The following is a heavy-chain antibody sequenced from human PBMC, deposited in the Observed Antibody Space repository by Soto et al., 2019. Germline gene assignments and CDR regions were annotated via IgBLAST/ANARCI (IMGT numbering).Heavy chain of an antibody. Sequence: TLSLTCTVSGGSISSGGYYWSWIRQHPGKGLEWIGYIYYSGSTYYNPSLKSRVTISVDTSKNQFSLKLSSVTAADTAVYYCARTDWGSIYFDYWGQGTLVTVS. J-gene: IGHJ4*02. D-gene: IGHD7-27*01. CDR3: ARTDWGSIYFDY. CDR1: GGSISSGGYY. CDR2: IYYSGST. V-gene: IGHV4-31*03.